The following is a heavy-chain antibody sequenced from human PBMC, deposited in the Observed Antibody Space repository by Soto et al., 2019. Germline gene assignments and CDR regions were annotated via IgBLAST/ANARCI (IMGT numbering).Heavy chain of an antibody. D-gene: IGHD2-15*01. Sequence: QVQLVQSGAEVKKPGSSVKVSCKASGGTFSSYAISWVRQAPGQGLEWMGGIIPIFGTANYAQKFQGRVTITADESTSTAYMELSSLRSEDTAVYYCARGIKGYCRGGSCRNWFDPWGQGTLVTVSS. CDR2: IIPIFGTA. J-gene: IGHJ5*02. V-gene: IGHV1-69*01. CDR1: GGTFSSYA. CDR3: ARGIKGYCRGGSCRNWFDP.